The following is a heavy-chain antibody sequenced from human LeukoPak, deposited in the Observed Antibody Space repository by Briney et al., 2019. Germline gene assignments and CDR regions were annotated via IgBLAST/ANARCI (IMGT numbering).Heavy chain of an antibody. J-gene: IGHJ4*02. CDR2: IDPSDAYT. V-gene: IGHV5-10-1*01. Sequence: GQSLKISCKGSGYSFTSYWISWVRQMPGKGLEWKGRIDPSDAYTNYSPSFQGHVTISSDKSIKTAYLQWSSLKASDTAMYYCARHEGYSSSAEVYWGQGTLVTVSS. D-gene: IGHD6-13*01. CDR3: ARHEGYSSSAEVY. CDR1: GYSFTSYW.